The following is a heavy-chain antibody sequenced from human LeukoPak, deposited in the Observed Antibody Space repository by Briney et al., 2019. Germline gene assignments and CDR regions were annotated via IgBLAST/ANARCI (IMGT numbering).Heavy chain of an antibody. J-gene: IGHJ4*02. CDR3: VKDFWHYSSGWYGHGDY. CDR1: GFTFDDYA. D-gene: IGHD6-19*01. CDR2: ISGNGGSA. V-gene: IGHV3-43*02. Sequence: PGGSLRLSCAASGFTFDDYAMHWVRQAPGKGLEWVSLISGNGGSAYYADSVKGRFTISRDNSKNSLHLQMNSVRTEDTAFYYCVKDFWHYSSGWYGHGDYWGQGALVTVSS.